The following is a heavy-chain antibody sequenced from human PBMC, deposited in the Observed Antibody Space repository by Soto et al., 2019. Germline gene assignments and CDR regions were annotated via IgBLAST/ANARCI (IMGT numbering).Heavy chain of an antibody. J-gene: IGHJ4*02. CDR1: GDSVSSNTDA. CDR3: ARGVQANGWTGH. CDR2: TYYRSKWYF. D-gene: IGHD6-19*01. Sequence: QVQLQQSGPGLVEPSQTLSLTCVISGDSVSSNTDAWHWIRQSPSRGLEWLGRTYYRSKWYFNYALSVQSRITINPDTSKHQFSLQLKSVTPEDTAVYYCARGVQANGWTGHWGQGTLVTVSS. V-gene: IGHV6-1*01.